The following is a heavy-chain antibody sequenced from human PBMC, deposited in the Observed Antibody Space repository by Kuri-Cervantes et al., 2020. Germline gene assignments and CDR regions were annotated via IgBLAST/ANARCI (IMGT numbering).Heavy chain of an antibody. V-gene: IGHV3-9*01. D-gene: IGHD1-26*01. CDR2: MGWNYNNI. CDR3: ATRREWVDY. J-gene: IGHJ4*02. CDR1: GFTFDDYA. Sequence: SLKISCVASGFTFDDYAMHWVRQAPGKGLEWVAGMGWNYNNIYYAESVKGRFTISRDNAKNSLYLQMNSLRPEDTALYYCATRREWVDYWGQGTLVTVSS.